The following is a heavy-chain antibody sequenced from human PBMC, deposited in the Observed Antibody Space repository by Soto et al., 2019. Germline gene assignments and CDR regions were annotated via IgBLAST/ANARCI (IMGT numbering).Heavy chain of an antibody. J-gene: IGHJ4*02. V-gene: IGHV3-74*01. CDR1: GCTFGMYW. Sequence: WGCRRLSWVVAGCTFGMYWMHWGRQLPGQSPFWLSRISYDGATTNYADSVSGRFTISRANSKHTLYLHMHNLKPAATAISYCTRGPPAASSGTWDHWGQGTPVTVSS. CDR3: TRGPPAASSGTWDH. CDR2: ISYDGATT. D-gene: IGHD1-26*01.